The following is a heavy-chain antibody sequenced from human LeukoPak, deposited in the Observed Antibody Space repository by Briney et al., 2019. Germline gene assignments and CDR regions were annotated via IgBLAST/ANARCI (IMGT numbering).Heavy chain of an antibody. J-gene: IGHJ6*02. Sequence: SQTLSLTCTVSGGSISSGGYYWGWIRQPPGKGLEWIGSIYYSGSTYYNPSLKSRVTISVDTSKNQFSLKLSSVTAADTAVYYCARGGYYYYGMDVWGQGTTVTVSS. D-gene: IGHD1-26*01. V-gene: IGHV4-39*01. CDR3: ARGGYYYYGMDV. CDR2: IYYSGST. CDR1: GGSISSGGYY.